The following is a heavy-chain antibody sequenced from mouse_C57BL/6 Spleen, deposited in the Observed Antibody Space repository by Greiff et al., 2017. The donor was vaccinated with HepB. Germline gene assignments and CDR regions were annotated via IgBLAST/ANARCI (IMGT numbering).Heavy chain of an antibody. V-gene: IGHV5-4*01. CDR1: GFTFSSYA. CDR2: ISDGGSYT. D-gene: IGHD2-4*01. CDR3: ARDMIKGVFDY. Sequence: VQLQESGGGLVKPGGSLKLSCAASGFTFSSYAMSWVRQTPEKRLEWVATISDGGSYTYYPDNVKGRFTISRDNAKNNLYLQMSHLKSEDTAMYYCARDMIKGVFDYWGQGTTLTVSS. J-gene: IGHJ2*01.